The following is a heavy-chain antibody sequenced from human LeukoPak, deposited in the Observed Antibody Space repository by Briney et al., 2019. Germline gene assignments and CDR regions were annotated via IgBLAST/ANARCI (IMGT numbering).Heavy chain of an antibody. CDR3: AAPLTTGY. J-gene: IGHJ4*02. Sequence: PSETLSLTCTVSGVSISSYYWSWIRQPPGKGLEWIGYIYDGGSTNYKPSLKSRVTISVDTSKNQFSLKLSSVTAADTAVYYCAAPLTTGYWGQGTLVTVSS. CDR2: IYDGGST. D-gene: IGHD4-11*01. CDR1: GVSISSYY. V-gene: IGHV4-59*08.